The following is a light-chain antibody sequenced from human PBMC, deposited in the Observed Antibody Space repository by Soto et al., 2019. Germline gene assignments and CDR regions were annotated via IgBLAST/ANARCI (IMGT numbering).Light chain of an antibody. Sequence: EILMTQSPAALSVSPGERATLSCRASQSLNRNLAWYQQKPGQAPRLIIYGASTRASGIPARFSGSGSGTEFTLTISSLQSEYFALYYCQHYNDWPPAFTFGPGTKLDL. CDR2: GAS. CDR1: QSLNRN. V-gene: IGKV3D-15*01. CDR3: QHYNDWPPAFT. J-gene: IGKJ3*01.